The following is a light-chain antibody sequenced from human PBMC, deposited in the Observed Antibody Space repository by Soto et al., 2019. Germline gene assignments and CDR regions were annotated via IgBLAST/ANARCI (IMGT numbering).Light chain of an antibody. CDR3: CSYAGHFTYV. J-gene: IGLJ1*01. CDR2: EFT. V-gene: IGLV2-23*02. Sequence: QSVLTQPASVSGSPGQSITISCTGTSSDVGKYNLVSWYQQHPGRAPKLLIFEFTERPSGISNRFSGSKSANSASLTISDLQTEDEADYFCCSYAGHFTYVFGTGTKVTVL. CDR1: SSDVGKYNL.